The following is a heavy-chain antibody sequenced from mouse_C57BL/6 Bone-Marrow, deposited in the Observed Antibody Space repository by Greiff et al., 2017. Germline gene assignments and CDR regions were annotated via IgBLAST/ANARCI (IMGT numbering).Heavy chain of an antibody. J-gene: IGHJ3*01. CDR3: ARSSFYYALFAY. D-gene: IGHD2-1*01. CDR1: GYTFTDYN. CDR2: INPNNGGN. Sequence: EVQLQQSGPELVKPGASVKIPCKASGYTFTDYNMDWVKQSHGKSLEWIGDINPNNGGNIYNQKFKGKATLTVDKSSSTAYMELRSLTSEDTAVYYCARSSFYYALFAYWGQGTLVTVSA. V-gene: IGHV1-18*01.